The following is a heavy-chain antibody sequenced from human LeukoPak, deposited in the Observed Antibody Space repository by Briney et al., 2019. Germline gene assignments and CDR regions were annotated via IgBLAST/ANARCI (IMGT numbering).Heavy chain of an antibody. D-gene: IGHD2-15*01. J-gene: IGHJ4*02. V-gene: IGHV4-38-2*02. CDR1: GYSISTVSY. Sequence: PSETLSLTCTVSGYSISTVSYWGWFRQAPGKGLEWIANIYHSGSAYYNPSLKSRLTISIDASRNQFSLGLATVTAADRDVYYGARYSRGHPNYFFDYWGQGTLVTVSS. CDR3: ARYSRGHPNYFFDY. CDR2: IYHSGSA.